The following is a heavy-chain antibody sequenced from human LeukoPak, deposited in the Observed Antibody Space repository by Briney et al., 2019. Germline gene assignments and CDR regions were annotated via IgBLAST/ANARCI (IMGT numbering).Heavy chain of an antibody. CDR3: ARAPSGWLGYYYMTV. CDR2: IIPIFGTA. V-gene: IGHV1-69*13. Sequence: ASVKVSCKASGGTFSSYAISWVRRAPGQGLEWMGGIIPIFGTANFAQKFQGRVKITADESTRTAYMELSSLRSEDTAVYYCARAPSGWLGYYYMTVWGKGTMVTISS. D-gene: IGHD6-19*01. J-gene: IGHJ6*03. CDR1: GGTFSSYA.